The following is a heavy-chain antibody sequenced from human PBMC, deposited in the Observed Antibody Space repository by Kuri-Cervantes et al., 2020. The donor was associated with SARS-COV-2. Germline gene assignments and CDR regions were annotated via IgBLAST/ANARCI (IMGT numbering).Heavy chain of an antibody. V-gene: IGHV4-4*07. CDR3: ARDLGGSNYGGGDY. CDR2: IYSSGST. D-gene: IGHD4-23*01. J-gene: IGHJ4*02. CDR1: GGSISSYY. Sequence: SETLSLTCTVSGGSISSYYWSWIRQPAGKGLEWIGRIYSSGSTDYNPSLKSRVTISVDTSKNQFSLKLSSVTAADTAVYYCARDLGGSNYGGGDYWGQGTLVTVSS.